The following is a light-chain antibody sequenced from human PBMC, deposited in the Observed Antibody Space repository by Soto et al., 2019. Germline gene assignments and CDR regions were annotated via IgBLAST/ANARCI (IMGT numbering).Light chain of an antibody. J-gene: IGKJ1*01. CDR2: AAS. Sequence: EIVLRQSPGTLSLSPGERSTLSFRSSQTLGSGYLAWYQQKPGQAPRLLSYAASSRATGIPDRFSGSGSGTDFTLSISRLEPEDFAVYYCQQYDTSPRTFGQGTKVDI. CDR1: QTLGSGY. V-gene: IGKV3-20*01. CDR3: QQYDTSPRT.